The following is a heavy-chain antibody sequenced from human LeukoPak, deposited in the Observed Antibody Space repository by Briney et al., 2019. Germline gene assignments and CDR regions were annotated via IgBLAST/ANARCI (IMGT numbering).Heavy chain of an antibody. D-gene: IGHD6-13*01. CDR3: ARGSPAAGGKGAFHI. CDR2: ISSNGGST. CDR1: GFTFSSYA. V-gene: IGHV3-64*04. Sequence: PGGSLRLSCSASGFTFSSYAMHWVRQAPGKGLEYVSGISSNGGSTYDADSVKGRFTISRDNAKNSLYLQLNSLRAEDTAVYYCARGSPAAGGKGAFHIWGQGTLVTVSS. J-gene: IGHJ3*02.